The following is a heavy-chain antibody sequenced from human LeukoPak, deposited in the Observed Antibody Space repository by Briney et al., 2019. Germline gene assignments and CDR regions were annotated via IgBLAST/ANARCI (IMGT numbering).Heavy chain of an antibody. D-gene: IGHD3-10*01. V-gene: IGHV4-39*02. Sequence: SETLSLTCTVSDGSITNSYWGWIRQPPGKGLEWIGSIYYSGSTYYNPSLKSRVTISVDTSKNQFSLKLSSVTAADTAVYYCARDQGLTHYYGSGSYIVGYFDYWGQGTLVTVSS. CDR3: ARDQGLTHYYGSGSYIVGYFDY. J-gene: IGHJ4*02. CDR1: DGSITNSY. CDR2: IYYSGST.